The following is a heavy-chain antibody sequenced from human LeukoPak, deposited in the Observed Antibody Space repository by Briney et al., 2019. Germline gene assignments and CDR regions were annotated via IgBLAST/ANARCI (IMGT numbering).Heavy chain of an antibody. D-gene: IGHD2-21*02. CDR2: INHSGST. J-gene: IGHJ4*02. CDR3: ARRVVTTSCFDY. V-gene: IGHV4-34*01. CDR1: GGSFSGYY. Sequence: PSETLSLTCAVYGGSFSGYYWSWIRQPPGKGLEWIGEINHSGSTNYNPSLKSRVTISVDTSNNQFSLMLSSVTAADTAVYYCARRVVTTSCFDYWGQGTLVTVSS.